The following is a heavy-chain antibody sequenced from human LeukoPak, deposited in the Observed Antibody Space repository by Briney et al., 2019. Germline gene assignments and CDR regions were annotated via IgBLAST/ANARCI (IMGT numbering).Heavy chain of an antibody. D-gene: IGHD3-16*01. Sequence: PSETLSLTCTVSGGSISSYDWSWIRQPAGKGLKLIGRSYTSGSTNYNPSLKSRVTMSVDTSKNQFSLELRSVSVADTAVYYCARVSRATTTFGGGGRPYYYYYMDVWGKATTVTVCS. CDR3: ARVSRATTTFGGGGRPYYYYYMDV. CDR1: GGSISSYD. CDR2: SYTSGST. J-gene: IGHJ6*03. V-gene: IGHV4-4*07.